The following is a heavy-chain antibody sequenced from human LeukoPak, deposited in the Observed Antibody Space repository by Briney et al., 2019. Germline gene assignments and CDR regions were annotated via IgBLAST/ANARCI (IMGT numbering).Heavy chain of an antibody. CDR1: GYTFTGYY. V-gene: IGHV1-2*02. CDR2: INPNRGGT. Sequence: ASVKVSCKASGYTFTGYYMHWVRQAPGQGLEWMGWINPNRGGTNYAQKFQGRVTMTRDTSISTAYMELSRLRSDDTAVYYCARAHGIFDYVWGSYRYFVFDYWGQGTLVTVSS. D-gene: IGHD3-16*02. J-gene: IGHJ4*02. CDR3: ARAHGIFDYVWGSYRYFVFDY.